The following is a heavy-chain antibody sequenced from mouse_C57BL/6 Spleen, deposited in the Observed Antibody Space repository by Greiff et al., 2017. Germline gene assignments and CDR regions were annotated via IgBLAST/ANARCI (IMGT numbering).Heavy chain of an antibody. J-gene: IGHJ2*01. D-gene: IGHD3-2*02. CDR1: GFTFNSYW. V-gene: IGHV1-74*01. Sequence: QVQLQQPGAELVKPGASVKLSCTASGFTFNSYWMHWVQQRPGQGLEWIGRIHPSDSDTNYNQKFKGTATLTVDKSTSTAYMQISSLTYEDSAVYYCATTQAARGYCDYWGQGTTLTVSS. CDR2: IHPSDSDT. CDR3: ATTQAARGYCDY.